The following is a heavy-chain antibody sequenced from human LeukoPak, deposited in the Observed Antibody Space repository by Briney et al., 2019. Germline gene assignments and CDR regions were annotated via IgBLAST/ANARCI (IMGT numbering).Heavy chain of an antibody. CDR2: IAHDEGTI. V-gene: IGHV3-30*18. D-gene: IGHD3-10*01. J-gene: IGHJ1*01. Sequence: GGSLRLSCAASGFIFSGYGMYWVRQAPGKGLEWVALIAHDEGTIHYADSVKGRFTISRDNSKNTLYLQMNNLRVEDTAIYYCAKDRIVISFGDVSKHWGQGTLVTVSS. CDR1: GFIFSGYG. CDR3: AKDRIVISFGDVSKH.